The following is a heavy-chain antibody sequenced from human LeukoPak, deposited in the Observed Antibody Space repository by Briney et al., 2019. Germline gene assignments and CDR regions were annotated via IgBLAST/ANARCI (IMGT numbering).Heavy chain of an antibody. Sequence: GGSLRLSCATSGFTFSHYGMHWVRQAPGKGLEWVAVIRSDGTDKYYGDSVKGRFTISRDNSKNTVYLQMNSLRVEDTAVYYCAKDAQRGFDFSNSLESWGQGTLVTVSS. CDR1: GFTFSHYG. J-gene: IGHJ4*02. V-gene: IGHV3-30*02. D-gene: IGHD4-11*01. CDR3: AKDAQRGFDFSNSLES. CDR2: IRSDGTDK.